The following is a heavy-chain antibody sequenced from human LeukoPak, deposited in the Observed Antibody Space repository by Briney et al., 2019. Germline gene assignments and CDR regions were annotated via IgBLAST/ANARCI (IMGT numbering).Heavy chain of an antibody. CDR1: GGSISSSSYY. J-gene: IGHJ6*03. Sequence: KPSETLSLTCTVSGGSISSSSYYWGWIRQPPGKGLEWIWSIYYSGITYYNPSLKSRVTISVDTSKDQFSLKLRSVTAADTAVYYCARINSGNVSYYYYYMDVWGKGTTVTISS. CDR3: ARINSGNVSYYYYYMDV. CDR2: IYYSGIT. D-gene: IGHD5-12*01. V-gene: IGHV4-39*07.